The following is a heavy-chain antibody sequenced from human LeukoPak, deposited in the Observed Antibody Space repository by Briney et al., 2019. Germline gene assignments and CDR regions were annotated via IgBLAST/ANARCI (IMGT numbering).Heavy chain of an antibody. CDR2: IYPGDSDT. V-gene: IGHV5-51*01. J-gene: IGHJ4*02. CDR1: GYSFTSYW. CDR3: ARRRDGYNYVGTDY. D-gene: IGHD5-24*01. Sequence: NRGESLKISCKDSGYSFTSYWIGWVRQMPGKGLEWMGIIYPGDSDTTYSPSFQGQVTISADKSISTAYLQWSSLKASDTAMYYCARRRDGYNYVGTDYWGQGTLVTVSS.